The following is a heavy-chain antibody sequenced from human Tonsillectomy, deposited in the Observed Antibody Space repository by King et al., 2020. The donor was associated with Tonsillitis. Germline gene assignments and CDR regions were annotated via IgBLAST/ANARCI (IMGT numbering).Heavy chain of an antibody. J-gene: IGHJ4*02. V-gene: IGHV1-18*01. CDR3: ASALNTVSTPVDY. D-gene: IGHD4-17*01. Sequence: QLVQSGGEVKTPGASVKVSCKASGYTFTSYGISWVRQAPGLGLEWMGWISTYNVNTNYAQNLQGRVTMTTDTSTSTAYMELRSLRSDDTAVYYCASALNTVSTPVDYWGQGSLVTVSS. CDR1: GYTFTSYG. CDR2: ISTYNVNT.